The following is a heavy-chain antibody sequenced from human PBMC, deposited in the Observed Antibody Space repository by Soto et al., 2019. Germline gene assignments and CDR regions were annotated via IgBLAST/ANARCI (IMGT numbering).Heavy chain of an antibody. D-gene: IGHD5-18*01. J-gene: IGHJ4*02. Sequence: EVQVVESGGGLVQPGQSLRLSCFASGFTFGDSAFSWVRQAPGKGLEWVGFIRTKTFGGTAEYAASVKGRFSISRDVSKSIAYLQMNSLKTEDTAVYYCIRDMKYSYYFEAGHWGQGTLVTVSS. CDR2: IRTKTFGGTA. CDR1: GFTFGDSA. V-gene: IGHV3-49*04. CDR3: IRDMKYSYYFEAGH.